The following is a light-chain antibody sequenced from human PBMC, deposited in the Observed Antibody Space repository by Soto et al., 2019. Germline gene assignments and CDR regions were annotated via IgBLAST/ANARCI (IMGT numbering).Light chain of an antibody. CDR1: SSNIGAEYD. Sequence: QSVLTQPPSVSGAPGQRDAISCTGSSSNIGAEYDVHWYQQLPGTAPKRLNYGDNNRPSGVPDRFSGSKSGTSASLAITGLQPEDEADYYCQSYDSSLTTFVFGTGTKVT. CDR3: QSYDSSLTTFV. V-gene: IGLV1-40*01. CDR2: GDN. J-gene: IGLJ1*01.